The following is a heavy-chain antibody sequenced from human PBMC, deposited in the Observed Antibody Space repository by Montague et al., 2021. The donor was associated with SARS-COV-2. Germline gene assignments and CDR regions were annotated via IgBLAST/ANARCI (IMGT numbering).Heavy chain of an antibody. D-gene: IGHD2-15*01. J-gene: IGHJ6*02. CDR3: ARGSGCSGGSCYSEWDPYYYYGMDV. CDR1: GGSFSGYY. CDR2: INNSGST. Sequence: SETLSLTCAGYGGSFSGYYWSWIRKPPGKGLEWNGEINNSGSTNYNPTLKSRVTISVDTYKNKFSLKLSSVTAADTAVYYCARGSGCSGGSCYSEWDPYYYYGMDVWGQGTTVTVSS. V-gene: IGHV4-34*01.